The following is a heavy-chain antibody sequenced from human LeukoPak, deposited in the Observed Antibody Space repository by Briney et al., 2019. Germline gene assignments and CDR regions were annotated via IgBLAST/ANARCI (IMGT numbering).Heavy chain of an antibody. D-gene: IGHD6-19*01. CDR1: GYSFTGYY. Sequence: ASVKVSCKASGYSFTGYYMHWVRQAPGQGLEWMGWINPNSGGTNYAQKFQGRGTMTRDTSISTAYMELSRLRSDDTAVYYCASEIAVAETGDWFEPWGQGTLVTVSS. J-gene: IGHJ5*02. CDR3: ASEIAVAETGDWFEP. V-gene: IGHV1-2*02. CDR2: INPNSGGT.